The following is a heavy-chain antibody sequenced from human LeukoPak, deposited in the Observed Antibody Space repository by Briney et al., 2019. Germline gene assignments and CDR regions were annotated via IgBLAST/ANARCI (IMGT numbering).Heavy chain of an antibody. J-gene: IGHJ4*02. CDR3: AREYRTAYFDY. Sequence: GGSLRLSCAASGFTFSSYSMNWVRQAPGKGLEWVSYISSSSSTIYYADSVKGRFTISRDNAKNSLYLQMNSLRAEDTAVYYCAREYRTAYFDYWGQGTLVTVSS. D-gene: IGHD2-2*01. CDR2: ISSSSSTI. V-gene: IGHV3-48*01. CDR1: GFTFSSYS.